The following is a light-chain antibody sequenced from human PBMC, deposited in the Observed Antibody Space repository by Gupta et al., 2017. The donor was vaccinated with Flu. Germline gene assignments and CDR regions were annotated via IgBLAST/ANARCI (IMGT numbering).Light chain of an antibody. Sequence: SYELTQPPSVSVSPGQTARITCSGDALPKKYAYWYKQKSGQAPVLIIYEDRKRPSGIPERFSGSSSGTMATLTISGAQVEDEADYYCYSTDTSGNHRVFGGGTNLTVL. CDR1: ALPKKY. CDR2: EDR. V-gene: IGLV3-10*01. CDR3: YSTDTSGNHRV. J-gene: IGLJ3*02.